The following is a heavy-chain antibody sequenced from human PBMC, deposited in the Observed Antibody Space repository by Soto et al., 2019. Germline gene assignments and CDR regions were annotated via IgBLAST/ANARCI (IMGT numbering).Heavy chain of an antibody. CDR1: GFTFSSYW. Sequence: QPGGSLRLSCAASGFTFSSYWMHWVRQAPGKGLVWVSRINSDGSSTSYADSVKGRFTISRDNAKNTLYLQMNSLRAEDTAVYYCARVFDTSVSRIRSFYYWGQGTLVTVSS. V-gene: IGHV3-74*01. CDR3: ARVFDTSVSRIRSFYY. D-gene: IGHD2-2*02. J-gene: IGHJ4*02. CDR2: INSDGSST.